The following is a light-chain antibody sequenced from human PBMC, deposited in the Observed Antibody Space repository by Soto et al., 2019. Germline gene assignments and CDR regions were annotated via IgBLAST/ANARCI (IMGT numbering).Light chain of an antibody. CDR1: QTVSSN. CDR3: QQYNKWPLT. Sequence: EIVMTQSPATLSVSPGERATLSCRASQTVSSNLAWYQQKPGQAPRLLIYGASTRATGIPARFSGSGSGTEFTLTIGSLQSEDFAIYYCQQYNKWPLTCGGGTKVETK. V-gene: IGKV3D-15*01. J-gene: IGKJ4*02. CDR2: GAS.